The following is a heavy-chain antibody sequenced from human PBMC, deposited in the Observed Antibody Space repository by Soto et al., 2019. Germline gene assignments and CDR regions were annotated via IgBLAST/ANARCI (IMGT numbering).Heavy chain of an antibody. J-gene: IGHJ5*02. CDR1: GDIFTNFD. V-gene: IGHV1-8*01. CDR2: MRANSGDT. CDR3: QGLQA. Sequence: QVQLVQPGAEVRKPGASVKVSCKASGDIFTNFDFNWVRQATGQGLEWIGWMRANSGDTGHDQKFQGRVRMTRDTSMSTAYMELSSLRAEDTAVYYGQGLQAWGQGTLVFVSS. D-gene: IGHD3-16*01.